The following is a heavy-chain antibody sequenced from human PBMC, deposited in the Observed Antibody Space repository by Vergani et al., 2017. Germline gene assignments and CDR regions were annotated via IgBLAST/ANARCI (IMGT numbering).Heavy chain of an antibody. D-gene: IGHD4-17*01. V-gene: IGHV3-21*01. CDR2: ISSSSSYI. J-gene: IGHJ4*02. Sequence: EVQLVESGGGLVKPGGSLRLSCAASGFTFSSYSMNWVRQAPGKGLEWVSSISSSSSYIYYADSVKGRFTSSRDNAKNSLYLQMNSLRAEDTAVYYCARAGPTVTTIPDYWGQGTLVTVSS. CDR1: GFTFSSYS. CDR3: ARAGPTVTTIPDY.